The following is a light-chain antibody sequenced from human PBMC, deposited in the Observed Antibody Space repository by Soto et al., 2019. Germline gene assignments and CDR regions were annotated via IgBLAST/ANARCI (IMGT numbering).Light chain of an antibody. Sequence: QSVLTQPASVSGSPGQSITISCSGTSSDVGAYHLVSWYQHHRGKVRQLIIHETTKRPSGVSNRFSGSKSGNTASLTISGLQAEDEADYYCCSYTGSYTLMFGGGTKGTVL. CDR2: ETT. CDR3: CSYTGSYTLM. V-gene: IGLV2-23*01. J-gene: IGLJ3*02. CDR1: SSDVGAYHL.